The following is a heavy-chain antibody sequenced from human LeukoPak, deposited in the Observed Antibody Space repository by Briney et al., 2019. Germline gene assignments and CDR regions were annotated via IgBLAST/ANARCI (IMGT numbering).Heavy chain of an antibody. D-gene: IGHD3-10*01. CDR2: MYYSGSS. V-gene: IGHV4-39*07. Sequence: SETLSLNCTVSGGSLSRSGYYWGWIRQPPGKGLEWIGSMYYSGSSYYNVSLKSRVTISGDTSKNQFSLELRSVTAADTAVYYCASSSESPQAFDYWGQGTLLTVSS. CDR1: GGSLSRSGYY. J-gene: IGHJ4*02. CDR3: ASSSESPQAFDY.